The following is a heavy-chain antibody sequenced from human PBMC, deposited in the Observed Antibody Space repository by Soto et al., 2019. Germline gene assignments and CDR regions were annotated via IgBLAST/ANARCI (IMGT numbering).Heavy chain of an antibody. Sequence: EVQLLESGGGLVQPGGSLRLSCEASGFTFSSYAMSWVRQAPGKGLEWVSVISGSVGTTYYADSVKGRFTISRDNSKNTLYLQTNNLRAEDTAVYYCAKDHLFSGWTSGGYFDYWGQGALVTVSS. CDR2: ISGSVGTT. CDR1: GFTFSSYA. J-gene: IGHJ4*02. CDR3: AKDHLFSGWTSGGYFDY. V-gene: IGHV3-23*01. D-gene: IGHD6-19*01.